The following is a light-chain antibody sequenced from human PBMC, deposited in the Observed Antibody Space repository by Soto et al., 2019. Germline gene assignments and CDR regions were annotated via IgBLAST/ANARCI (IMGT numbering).Light chain of an antibody. CDR3: QQYNSYPLT. CDR2: EAS. J-gene: IGKJ4*01. CDR1: QSISSW. V-gene: IGKV1-5*03. Sequence: DIQMTQSPSTLSASVGDRVTITCRARQSISSWLAWYQQKPGKAPKLLIHEASSLESGVPSRFSGSGSETEFTLTISSLQPDDFATYYCQQYNSYPLTFGGGTKVEIK.